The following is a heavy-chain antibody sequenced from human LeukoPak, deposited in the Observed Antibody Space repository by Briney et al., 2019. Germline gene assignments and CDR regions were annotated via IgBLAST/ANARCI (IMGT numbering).Heavy chain of an antibody. V-gene: IGHV1-2*02. CDR3: ARDRDTMVRGNRGDAFDI. CDR1: GYSFIGYY. D-gene: IGHD3-10*01. CDR2: VNTNSGDT. Sequence: ASVKVSCKASGYSFIGYYIHWVRQAPGQGLEWMGWVNTNSGDTNYAQKFQGRVTMTRDTSISTAYMELSRLRSDDTAVYYCARDRDTMVRGNRGDAFDIWGQGTMVTVSS. J-gene: IGHJ3*02.